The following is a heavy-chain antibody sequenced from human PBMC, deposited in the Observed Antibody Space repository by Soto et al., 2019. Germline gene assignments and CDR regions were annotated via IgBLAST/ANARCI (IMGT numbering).Heavy chain of an antibody. Sequence: QVQLQESGPGLVKPSETLSLTCTVSGGSVSSGSYYWSWIRQPPGKGLEWIGYIYYSGSTNYNPSLKGRVXXXVXXAKNPCSLKLSSVTAAHTAVYSGARGIEGWYQGRYYYGMDVWGQGTTVTVSS. CDR1: GGSVSSGSYY. CDR2: IYYSGST. D-gene: IGHD6-19*01. J-gene: IGHJ6*02. CDR3: ARGIEGWYQGRYYYGMDV. V-gene: IGHV4-61*01.